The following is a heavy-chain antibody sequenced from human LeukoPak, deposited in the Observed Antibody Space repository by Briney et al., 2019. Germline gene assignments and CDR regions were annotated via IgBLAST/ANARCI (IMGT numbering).Heavy chain of an antibody. CDR2: ISWNSGSI. J-gene: IGHJ4*02. D-gene: IGHD6-13*01. CDR3: AKGGPEPYSSSWYGSDY. CDR1: GITFSSYG. V-gene: IGHV3-9*01. Sequence: GGSLRLSCAASGITFSSYGMSWVRQAPGKGLEWVSGISWNSGSIGYADSVKGRFTISRDNAKNSLYLQMNSLRAEDTALYYCAKGGPEPYSSSWYGSDYWGQGTLVTVSS.